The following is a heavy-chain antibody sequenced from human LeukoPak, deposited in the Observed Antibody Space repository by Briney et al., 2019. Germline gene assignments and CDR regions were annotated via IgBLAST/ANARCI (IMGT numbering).Heavy chain of an antibody. Sequence: GGSLRLSCAASGFTFSSYAMSWVRQAPGKGLEWISYISSTSKIISYADSVKGRFTISRDNAKNSLYLQMNTLRVEDTAVYYCARDGALPGYSSGWYLYWGQGTLVTVSS. CDR3: ARDGALPGYSSGWYLY. D-gene: IGHD6-19*01. CDR1: GFTFSSYA. CDR2: ISSTSKII. V-gene: IGHV3-48*04. J-gene: IGHJ4*02.